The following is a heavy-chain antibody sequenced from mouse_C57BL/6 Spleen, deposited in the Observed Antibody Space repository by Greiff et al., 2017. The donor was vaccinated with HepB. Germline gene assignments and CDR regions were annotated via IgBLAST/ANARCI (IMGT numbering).Heavy chain of an antibody. D-gene: IGHD2-4*01. CDR1: GYTFTSYG. CDR3: ASGGYDYAFGY. V-gene: IGHV1-81*01. Sequence: QVQLQQSGAELARPGDSVKLSCKASGYTFTSYGISWVKQRTGQGLEWIGEIYPRSGNNYYNEKFKGKATLTADKSSSTAYMELRSLTSEDSAVYFCASGGYDYAFGYWGQGALVTVSA. CDR2: IYPRSGNN. J-gene: IGHJ3*01.